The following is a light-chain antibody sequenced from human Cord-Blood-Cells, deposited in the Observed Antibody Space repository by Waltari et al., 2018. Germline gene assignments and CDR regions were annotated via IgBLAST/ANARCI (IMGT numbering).Light chain of an antibody. Sequence: EIVLTQSPATLSLSPGERATLSCRASQSVSSYLAWYQQKPGQAPRLLIYYASNRATGIPASFSGSGSGTDFTLTISSLEPEDFAVYYCQQRSNWPPITFGQGTRLEIK. CDR1: QSVSSY. CDR3: QQRSNWPPIT. J-gene: IGKJ5*01. CDR2: YAS. V-gene: IGKV3-11*01.